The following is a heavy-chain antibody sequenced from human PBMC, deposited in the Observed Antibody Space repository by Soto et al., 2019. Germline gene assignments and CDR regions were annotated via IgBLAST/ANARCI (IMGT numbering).Heavy chain of an antibody. V-gene: IGHV1-69*02. CDR3: ARAGGYDILTAPYYYYGMDV. CDR2: IIPILGIA. CDR1: GGTFSSYT. J-gene: IGHJ6*02. Sequence: QVQLVQSGAEVKKPGSSVKVSCKASGGTFSSYTISWVRQAPGQGLEWMGRIIPILGIANYAQKFQGRVTITADKSTSTAYMELSSLRSEDTAVYYCARAGGYDILTAPYYYYGMDVWGQGTTVTVSS. D-gene: IGHD3-9*01.